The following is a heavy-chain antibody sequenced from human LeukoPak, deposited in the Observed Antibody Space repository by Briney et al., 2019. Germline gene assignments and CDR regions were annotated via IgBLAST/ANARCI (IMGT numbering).Heavy chain of an antibody. D-gene: IGHD3-16*01. CDR2: INHSGST. Sequence: RSSETLSLTCAVYGGSFSGYYWSWIRQPPGKGLEWIGEINHSGSTNYNPSLKSRVTISVDTSKNQFSLKLNSVTAADTAVYYCASQTGGEDYWGQGTLVTVSS. V-gene: IGHV4-34*01. J-gene: IGHJ4*02. CDR1: GGSFSGYY. CDR3: ASQTGGEDY.